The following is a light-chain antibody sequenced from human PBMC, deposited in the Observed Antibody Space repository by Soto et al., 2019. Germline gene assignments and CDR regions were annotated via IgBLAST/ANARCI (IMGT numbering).Light chain of an antibody. CDR1: QSVSSY. J-gene: IGKJ5*01. CDR2: DAS. CDR3: QQRSNWPPIT. V-gene: IGKV3-11*01. Sequence: EIVLTQSPATLSLSPGERATLSCRASQSVSSYLAWYQQKPGQAPRLLIYDASNRATGILARFSGSGSGTDFPLTVSSLEPEDLAVYYCQQRSNWPPITFGQGTRLEI.